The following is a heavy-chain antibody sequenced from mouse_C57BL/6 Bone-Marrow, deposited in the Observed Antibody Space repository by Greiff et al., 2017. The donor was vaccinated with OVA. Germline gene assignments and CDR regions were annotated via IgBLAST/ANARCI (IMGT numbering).Heavy chain of an antibody. J-gene: IGHJ4*01. V-gene: IGHV1-7*01. D-gene: IGHD2-2*01. CDR3: AKIYYGYPYAMDY. CDR1: GYTFTSYW. CDR2: INPSSGYT. Sequence: QVQLQQSGAELAKPGASEKLSCKASGYTFTSYWMHWVKQRPGQGLEWIGYINPSSGYTKYNQKFKDKATLTADKSSSTAYMQLSSLTYEDSAVYYCAKIYYGYPYAMDYWGQGTSVTVSS.